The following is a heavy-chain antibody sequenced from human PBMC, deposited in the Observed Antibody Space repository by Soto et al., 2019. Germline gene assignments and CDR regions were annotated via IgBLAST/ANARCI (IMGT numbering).Heavy chain of an antibody. V-gene: IGHV1-69*13. Sequence: AASVKVSCKASGGTFSSYAISWVRQAPGQGLEWMGGIIPIFGTANYAQKFQGRVTITADESTSTAYMELSSLRSEDTAVYYCARTPTYGMDVWGQGTTVTVSS. J-gene: IGHJ6*02. CDR1: GGTFSSYA. CDR3: ARTPTYGMDV. D-gene: IGHD2-21*01. CDR2: IIPIFGTA.